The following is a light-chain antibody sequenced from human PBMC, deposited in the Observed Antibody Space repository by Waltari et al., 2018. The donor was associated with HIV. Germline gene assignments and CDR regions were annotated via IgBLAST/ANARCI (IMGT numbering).Light chain of an antibody. V-gene: IGKV3-20*01. CDR3: QQYGSSLLFT. J-gene: IGKJ3*01. CDR1: QSVSSSY. Sequence: EIVLTHSPGTLSLSPGERATLSCRASQSVSSSYLAWYQQKPGQAPRLLVYATSSRATGIPDRFSGSGSGTDFTLTISRLEPEDFAVYYCQQYGSSLLFTFGPGTKVDIK. CDR2: ATS.